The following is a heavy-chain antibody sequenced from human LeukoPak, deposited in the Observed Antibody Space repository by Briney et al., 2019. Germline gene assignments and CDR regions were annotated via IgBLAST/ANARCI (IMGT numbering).Heavy chain of an antibody. CDR2: IYPGDSDT. Sequence: GESLKISCKGSGYSFTSYWIGWVRQMPGKGLEWMGIIYPGDSDTRYSPSFQGQVTISADKSISTAYLQWSSLKASDTAMYYCARLGDSYYDILTGYRGAFNYWGQGTLVTVPS. J-gene: IGHJ4*02. V-gene: IGHV5-51*01. D-gene: IGHD3-9*01. CDR3: ARLGDSYYDILTGYRGAFNY. CDR1: GYSFTSYW.